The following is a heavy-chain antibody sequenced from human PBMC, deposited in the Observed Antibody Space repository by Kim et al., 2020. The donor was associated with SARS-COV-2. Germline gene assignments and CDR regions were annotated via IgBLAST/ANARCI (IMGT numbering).Heavy chain of an antibody. CDR1: GGSISSYY. CDR3: ARGAGYYDSSGSNLLDY. V-gene: IGHV4-59*01. J-gene: IGHJ4*02. Sequence: SETLSLTCTVSGGSISSYYWSWIRQPPGKGLEWIGYIYYSGSTNYNPSLKSQVTISVDTSKNQFSLKLSSVTAADTAVYYCARGAGYYDSSGSNLLDYWGQGTLVTVSS. D-gene: IGHD3-22*01. CDR2: IYYSGST.